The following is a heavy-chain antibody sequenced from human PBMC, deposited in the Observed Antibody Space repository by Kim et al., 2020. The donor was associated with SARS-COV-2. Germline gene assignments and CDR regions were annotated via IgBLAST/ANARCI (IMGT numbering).Heavy chain of an antibody. J-gene: IGHJ6*02. D-gene: IGHD2-15*01. V-gene: IGHV7-4-1*02. Sequence: ASVKVSCKASGYTFTSYAMNWVRQAPGQGLEWMGWINTNTGNPTYAQGFTGRFVFSLDTSVSTAYLQISSLKAEDTAVYYCARGRRIGSGAGVVVVAATRSRRYYYGMDVWGQGTTVTVSS. CDR3: ARGRRIGSGAGVVVVAATRSRRYYYGMDV. CDR1: GYTFTSYA. CDR2: INTNTGNP.